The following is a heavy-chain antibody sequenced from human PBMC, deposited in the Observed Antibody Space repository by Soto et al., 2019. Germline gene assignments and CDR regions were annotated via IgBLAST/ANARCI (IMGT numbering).Heavy chain of an antibody. J-gene: IGHJ5*02. CDR2: IYYSGST. CDR1: GCSISSGGYY. D-gene: IGHD3-10*01. V-gene: IGHV4-31*03. CDR3: AGSAGFNWFDP. Sequence: SETLSLTCTFSGCSISSGGYYLSWIRQHPGKGLEWIGYIYYSGSTYYNPSLKSRVTISVDTSKNQFSLKLSSVTAADTAVYYCAGSAGFNWFDPWGQGTLVTVSS.